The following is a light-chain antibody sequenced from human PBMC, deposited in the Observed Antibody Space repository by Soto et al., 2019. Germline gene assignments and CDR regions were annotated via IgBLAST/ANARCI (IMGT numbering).Light chain of an antibody. CDR3: QQYATSPLT. Sequence: ENVLTQSPGRLSLSPGESATLSCRASQTVARSSIAWYQQKVGQPPRLLIYGASGRATGVPDRISGSGSGTVFTLTIERVEAEDFAVYHCQQYATSPLTFGGGTTLEIK. V-gene: IGKV3-20*01. CDR1: QTVARSS. J-gene: IGKJ4*01. CDR2: GAS.